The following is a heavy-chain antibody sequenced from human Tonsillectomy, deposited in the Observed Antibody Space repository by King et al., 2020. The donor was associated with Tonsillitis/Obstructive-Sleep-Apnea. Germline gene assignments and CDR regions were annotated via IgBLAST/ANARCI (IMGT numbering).Heavy chain of an antibody. Sequence: VQLQQWGAGLLKPSETLSLTCAVYGGSFSGYYWSWIRQPPGKGLEWIGEINHSGSTNYNPSLKSRVAISVETSKNQFSLKLSSVTAADTAVYYCARGRGYCTSGVCPYYYYGMDVWGQGTTVTVSS. V-gene: IGHV4-34*01. CDR2: INHSGST. CDR1: GGSFSGYY. CDR3: ARGRGYCTSGVCPYYYYGMDV. D-gene: IGHD2-8*01. J-gene: IGHJ6*02.